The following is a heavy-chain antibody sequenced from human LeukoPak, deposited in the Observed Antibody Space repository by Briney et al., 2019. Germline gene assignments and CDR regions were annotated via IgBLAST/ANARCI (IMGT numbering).Heavy chain of an antibody. V-gene: IGHV3-20*04. CDR2: INWNGRSI. D-gene: IGHD4-23*01. J-gene: IGHJ4*02. CDR3: ARHVSGRWELFLDS. CDR1: RFTFDEYG. Sequence: PGGSLRLSCAASRFTFDEYGMSWVRQTAGKGLEWVSGINWNGRSIGYADSVKGRFTVSRDNAKNSLYLQMNSLRGEDTAVYYCARHVSGRWELFLDSWGQGALVTVSS.